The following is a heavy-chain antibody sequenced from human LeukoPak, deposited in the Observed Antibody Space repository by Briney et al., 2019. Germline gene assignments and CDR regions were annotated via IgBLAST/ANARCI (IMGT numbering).Heavy chain of an antibody. V-gene: IGHV1-69*13. CDR3: ARHPVYCSGGSCYYYYYYGMDV. CDR2: IFPIFGTA. D-gene: IGHD2-15*01. J-gene: IGHJ6*04. CDR1: GGTFSSYA. Sequence: SAWVSCEASGGTFSSYAISWGPQAPGQGLEWRGGIFPIFGTANYAQKFQGRVTITADESTSTAYMELRSLRSEDTAVYYCARHPVYCSGGSCYYYYYYGMDVWGKGTTVTVS.